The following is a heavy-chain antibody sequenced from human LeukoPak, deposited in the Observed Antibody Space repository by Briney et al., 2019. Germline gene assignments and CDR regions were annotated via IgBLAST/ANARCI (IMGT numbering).Heavy chain of an antibody. CDR2: INSDGSST. Sequence: GGSLRLSCAASGFTFSSYWMHWVRQAPGKGLVWVSRINSDGSSTSYADSVKGRFTISRGNAKNTLYLQMNSLRAEDTAVYYCSGGSTYYYGSGSPQGDWGQGTLVTVSS. D-gene: IGHD3-10*01. V-gene: IGHV3-74*01. CDR3: SGGSTYYYGSGSPQGD. CDR1: GFTFSSYW. J-gene: IGHJ4*02.